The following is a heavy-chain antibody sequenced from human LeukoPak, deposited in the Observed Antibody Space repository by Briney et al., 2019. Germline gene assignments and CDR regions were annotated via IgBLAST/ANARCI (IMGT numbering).Heavy chain of an antibody. J-gene: IGHJ4*02. D-gene: IGHD2-2*01. CDR3: ARHAIVVVPAAFGEVDY. CDR2: IYYSGST. CDR1: GGSISSSSYY. V-gene: IGHV4-39*01. Sequence: SETLSLTCTVSGGSISSSSYYWGWIRQPPGKGLEWIGSIYYSGSTYYNSSLKSRVTISVDTSKNQFSLKLSSVTAADTAVYYCARHAIVVVPAAFGEVDYWGQGTLVTVSS.